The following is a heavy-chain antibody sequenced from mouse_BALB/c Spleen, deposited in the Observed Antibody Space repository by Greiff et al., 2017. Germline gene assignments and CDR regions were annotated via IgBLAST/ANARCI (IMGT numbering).Heavy chain of an antibody. CDR3: ARNEGARYDDAMDY. J-gene: IGHJ4*01. V-gene: IGHV2-2*02. CDR2: IWSGGST. Sequence: VKLVESGPGLVQPSQSLSITCTVSGFSLTSYGVHWVRQSPGKGLEWLGVIWSGGSTDYNAAFISRLSISKDNSKSQVFFKMNSLQANDTAIYYCARNEGARYDDAMDYWGQGTSVTVSS. CDR1: GFSLTSYG. D-gene: IGHD2-14*01.